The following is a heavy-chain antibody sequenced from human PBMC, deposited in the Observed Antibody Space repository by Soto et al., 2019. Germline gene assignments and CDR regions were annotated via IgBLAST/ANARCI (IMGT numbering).Heavy chain of an antibody. CDR1: GFTFISYA. Sequence: GGSLRLSCASSGFTFISYAMHWVRQAPGKGLEWVAVISYDGSNKYYADSVKGRFTISRDNSKNTLYLQMNSLRAEDTAVYYCARDRTAYCGGDCYPGDAFDIWGQGTMVTVSS. CDR2: ISYDGSNK. CDR3: ARDRTAYCGGDCYPGDAFDI. J-gene: IGHJ3*02. D-gene: IGHD2-21*02. V-gene: IGHV3-30-3*01.